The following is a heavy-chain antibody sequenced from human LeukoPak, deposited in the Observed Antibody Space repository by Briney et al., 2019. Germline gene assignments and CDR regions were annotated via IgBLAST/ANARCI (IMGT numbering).Heavy chain of an antibody. CDR3: ARGGTQLTFPV. CDR1: GLTFSSHW. V-gene: IGHV4-59*11. J-gene: IGHJ4*02. CDR2: IYYSGSA. Sequence: GSLRLSCAASGLTFSSHWMHWVRQPPGKGLEWIGYIYYSGSANYNPSLKSRVTISVDTSKNQFSLKLASVSAADTAVYYCARGGTQLTFPVWGQGTLVTVSS. D-gene: IGHD4/OR15-4a*01.